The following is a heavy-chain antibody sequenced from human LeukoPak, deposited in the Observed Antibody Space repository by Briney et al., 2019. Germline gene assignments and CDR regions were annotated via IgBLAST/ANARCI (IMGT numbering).Heavy chain of an antibody. J-gene: IGHJ4*02. D-gene: IGHD5-18*01. V-gene: IGHV1-3*01. Sequence: ASVKVSCKASGYTFTSYAMHWVRQAPGQRLEWMGWINAGNGNTKYSQKFQGRVTITRDTSASTAYMELGSLRSDDTAVYYCARDPRGYSYGYGFDYWGQGTLVTVSS. CDR1: GYTFTSYA. CDR2: INAGNGNT. CDR3: ARDPRGYSYGYGFDY.